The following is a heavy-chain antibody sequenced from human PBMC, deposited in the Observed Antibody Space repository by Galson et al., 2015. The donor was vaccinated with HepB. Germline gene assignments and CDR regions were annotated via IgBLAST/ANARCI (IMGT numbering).Heavy chain of an antibody. CDR2: IRYDGSNK. CDR3: AKGYITMVPMDV. V-gene: IGHV3-30*02. CDR1: GSTFSSYG. Sequence: SLRLSCAASGSTFSSYGMHWVRQAPGKGLEWVAFIRYDGSNKYYADSVKGRFTISRDNSKNTLYLQMNSLRAEDTAVYYCAKGYITMVPMDVWGKGTTVTVSS. D-gene: IGHD3-10*01. J-gene: IGHJ6*03.